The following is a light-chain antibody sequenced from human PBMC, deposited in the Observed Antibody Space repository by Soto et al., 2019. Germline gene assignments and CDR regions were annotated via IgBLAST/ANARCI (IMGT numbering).Light chain of an antibody. V-gene: IGLV2-14*01. CDR3: CSYTTSNTRQIV. J-gene: IGLJ1*01. CDR1: SSDVGGYNY. Sequence: QSALTQAASVSGSPGQSITITCTGTSSDVGGYNYVSWYQQHPGKAPKFMIYDVSNRPSGVSNRFSGSKSGNTASLTISGLQAEVEADYYCCSYTTSNTRQIVFGTGTKVTVL. CDR2: DVS.